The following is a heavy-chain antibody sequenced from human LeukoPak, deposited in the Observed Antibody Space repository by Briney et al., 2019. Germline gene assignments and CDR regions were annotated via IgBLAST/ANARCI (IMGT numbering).Heavy chain of an antibody. CDR3: ARVYYDFWSGYLPRYYYYYMDV. CDR2: MNPNSGNT. Sequence: GASVKVSCKASGYTFTSYDINWLRQATGQGLEWMGWMNPNSGNTGYAQKFQGRVTIARNTSISTAYMELSSLRSEDTAVYYCARVYYDFWSGYLPRYYYYYMDVWGKGTTVTVSS. J-gene: IGHJ6*03. V-gene: IGHV1-8*03. CDR1: GYTFTSYD. D-gene: IGHD3-3*01.